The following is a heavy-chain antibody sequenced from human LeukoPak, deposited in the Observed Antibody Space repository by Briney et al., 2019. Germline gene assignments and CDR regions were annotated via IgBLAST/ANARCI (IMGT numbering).Heavy chain of an antibody. CDR1: GGTFSSYA. D-gene: IGHD3-10*01. CDR2: IIPILGIA. CDR3: ASSVGSGRPSVYNWFDP. J-gene: IGHJ5*02. Sequence: ASVKVSCKASGGTFSSYAISWVRQAPGQGLEWMGRIIPILGIANYAQKFQGRVTNTADKSTSTAYMELSSLRSEDTAVYYCASSVGSGRPSVYNWFDPWGQGTLVTVSS. V-gene: IGHV1-69*04.